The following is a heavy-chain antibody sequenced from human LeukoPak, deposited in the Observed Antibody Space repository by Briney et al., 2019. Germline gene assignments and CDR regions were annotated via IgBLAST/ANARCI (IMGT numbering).Heavy chain of an antibody. CDR1: GFTFSSYA. V-gene: IGHV3-23*01. CDR2: ISGSGGST. D-gene: IGHD6-13*01. J-gene: IGHJ4*02. CDR3: ARSGSSWYYFDC. Sequence: GGSLRLSCAASGFTFSSYAMSWVRQAPGKGLEWVSAISGSGGSTYYADSVKGRFTISRDNSKNTLYLQMNSLRAEDTAVYYCARSGSSWYYFDCWGQGTLVTVSS.